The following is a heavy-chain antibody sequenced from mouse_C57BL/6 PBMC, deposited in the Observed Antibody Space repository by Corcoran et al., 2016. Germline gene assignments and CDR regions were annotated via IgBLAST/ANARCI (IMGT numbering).Heavy chain of an antibody. CDR1: GYTFTTYG. Sequence: QIQLVQSGPELKKPGETVKISCKASGYTFTTYGMSWVKQAPGKGLKWMGWINTYSGVPTYADDFKGRFAFSLETSASTAYLQINNLKNEGTATYFCASIPGSSYIWYVDVWGTGTTVTVSS. V-gene: IGHV9-3*01. J-gene: IGHJ1*03. CDR3: ASIPGSSYIWYVDV. D-gene: IGHD1-1*01. CDR2: INTYSGVP.